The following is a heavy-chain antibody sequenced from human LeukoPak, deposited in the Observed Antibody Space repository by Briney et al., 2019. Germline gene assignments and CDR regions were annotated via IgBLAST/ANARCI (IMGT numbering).Heavy chain of an antibody. J-gene: IGHJ4*02. D-gene: IGHD3-22*01. Sequence: GGSLRLSCAASGFTFSPCTMNWVRQAPGKGLEWVSSISSSSSYIYYADSVKGRFTISRDNAKNSLYLQMNSLRAEDTAVYYCARALGYYDSSGLIYWGQGTLVTVSS. V-gene: IGHV3-21*01. CDR3: ARALGYYDSSGLIY. CDR1: GFTFSPCT. CDR2: ISSSSSYI.